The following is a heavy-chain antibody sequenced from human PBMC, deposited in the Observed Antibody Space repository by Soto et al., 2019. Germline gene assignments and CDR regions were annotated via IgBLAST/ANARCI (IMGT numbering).Heavy chain of an antibody. J-gene: IGHJ4*02. V-gene: IGHV1-2*04. CDR3: ARGPRGVDY. Sequence: GASVKVSCKASGYTFTGYYMNWVRQAPGQGLEWMGWINPNSGGTDYAQKFQGWVTMTRDTSISTAYMELSRLRSDDTAVYDCARGPRGVDYWGQGTLVSVSS. CDR2: INPNSGGT. CDR1: GYTFTGYY.